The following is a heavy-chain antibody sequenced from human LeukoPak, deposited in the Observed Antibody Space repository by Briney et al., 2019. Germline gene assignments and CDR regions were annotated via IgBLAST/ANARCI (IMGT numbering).Heavy chain of an antibody. D-gene: IGHD3-22*01. Sequence: GGSLRLSCTASGFTFSSYWMSWVRQAPGKGLEWVANIKKDGSEKKYVDSVKGRFTISRDNAKNSLYLQMNSLRAEDTAVYYCAKASAMIVVVSKYFDYWGQGTLVTVSS. CDR3: AKASAMIVVVSKYFDY. CDR1: GFTFSSYW. V-gene: IGHV3-7*03. J-gene: IGHJ4*02. CDR2: IKKDGSEK.